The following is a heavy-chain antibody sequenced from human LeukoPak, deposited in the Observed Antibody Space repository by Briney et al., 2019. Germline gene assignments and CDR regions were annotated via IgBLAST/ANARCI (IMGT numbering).Heavy chain of an antibody. CDR2: IYYSGST. CDR1: GGSINSYY. CDR3: AKYISGWSRWFDP. Sequence: SETLSLTCTVSGGSINSYYWSWLRQPPGKGLEWIGYIYYSGSTNYNPSLKSRVTISVDTSKNQFSLKLTSVTAADTAVYYCAKYISGWSRWFDPWGQGTLVTVSS. V-gene: IGHV4-59*12. D-gene: IGHD6-19*01. J-gene: IGHJ5*02.